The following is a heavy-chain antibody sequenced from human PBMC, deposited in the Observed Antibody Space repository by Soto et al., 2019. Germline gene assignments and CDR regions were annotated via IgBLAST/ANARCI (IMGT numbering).Heavy chain of an antibody. Sequence: VASVKVSCKTSGIIFSNSAVQWVRQARGQRLEWLGYIIIAGGGTKYSQNLQGKITITRDMSTNTAYMELSSLRSEDTAIYYCAAELYSGGRCCSFDIWGQGTMVTVS. CDR1: GIIFSNSA. D-gene: IGHD2-15*01. J-gene: IGHJ3*02. V-gene: IGHV1-58*01. CDR3: AAELYSGGRCCSFDI. CDR2: IIIAGGGT.